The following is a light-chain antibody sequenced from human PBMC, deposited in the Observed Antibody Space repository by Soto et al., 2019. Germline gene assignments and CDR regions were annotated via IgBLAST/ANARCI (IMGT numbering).Light chain of an antibody. CDR2: DVS. V-gene: IGLV2-14*03. CDR1: SGDVGGYNY. CDR3: NSYTSSSTYV. Sequence: QSVLTQPVSVSGSPGQSITISCTGTSGDVGGYNYVSWYQQHPGKAPKLMIYDVSNRPSGVSNRFSGSKSGNTASLTISGLQAEEEADYYCNSYTSSSTYVFGTGTKLTVL. J-gene: IGLJ1*01.